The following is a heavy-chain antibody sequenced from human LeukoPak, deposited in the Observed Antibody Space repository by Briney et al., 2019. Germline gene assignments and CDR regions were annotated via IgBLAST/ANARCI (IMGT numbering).Heavy chain of an antibody. Sequence: GGSLRLSCAGSGFTVTTNYMSWVRQAPGKRLECVSAIYTDGDTYYADSVKGRFTISRDDSKNTLYLQMNTLRVEDTAVYYCATAPSVFGVIWQYGFDYWGQGTLVTVSS. CDR1: GFTVTTNY. J-gene: IGHJ4*02. D-gene: IGHD3-3*01. CDR2: IYTDGDT. V-gene: IGHV3-66*01. CDR3: ATAPSVFGVIWQYGFDY.